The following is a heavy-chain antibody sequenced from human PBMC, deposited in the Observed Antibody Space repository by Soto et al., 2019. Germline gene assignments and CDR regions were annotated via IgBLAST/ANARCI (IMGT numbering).Heavy chain of an antibody. J-gene: IGHJ1*01. D-gene: IGHD3-22*01. CDR2: MSYDGTTK. Sequence: QVQLVESGGDVVQPGRSLRLSCLTSGFIFSSYSLHWVRQAPGKGLEWLTFMSYDGTTKYYADSVRGRFNVSRDNSKNTLVLLMNDLRPGDKAVYYFAVDAYDDPPGYFPPGGQGTLVSVSS. CDR3: AVDAYDDPPGYFPP. CDR1: GFIFSSYS. V-gene: IGHV3-30-3*01.